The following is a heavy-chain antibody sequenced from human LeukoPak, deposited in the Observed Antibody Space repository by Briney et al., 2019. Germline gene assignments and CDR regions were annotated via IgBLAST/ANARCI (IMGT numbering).Heavy chain of an antibody. CDR3: ARGGTMVRGVIVH. D-gene: IGHD3-10*01. Sequence: ASVKVSCKASGYTFTSYYMHWVRQAPGQGLEWMGWMNPNSGNTGYAQKFQGRVTMTRNTSISTAYMELSSLRSEDTAVYYCARGGTMVRGVIVHWGQGTLVTVSS. CDR2: MNPNSGNT. V-gene: IGHV1-8*01. J-gene: IGHJ4*02. CDR1: GYTFTSYY.